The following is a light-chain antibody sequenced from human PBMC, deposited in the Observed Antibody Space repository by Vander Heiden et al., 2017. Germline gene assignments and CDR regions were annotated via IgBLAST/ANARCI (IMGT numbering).Light chain of an antibody. CDR3: QSYDSSLSGSV. CDR1: SSNIGAGYD. Sequence: QSVLTQPPSMSGAPGPRVTISCTGSSSNIGAGYDVHWYQQLPGTAPKLLIYANNNRPSGVPDRFSGSKSGTSASLAITGLQAEDEADYYCQSYDSSLSGSVFGGGTKLTVL. V-gene: IGLV1-40*01. J-gene: IGLJ2*01. CDR2: ANN.